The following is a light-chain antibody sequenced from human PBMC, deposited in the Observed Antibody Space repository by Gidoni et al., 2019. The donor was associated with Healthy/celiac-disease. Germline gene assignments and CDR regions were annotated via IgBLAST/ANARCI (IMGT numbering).Light chain of an antibody. V-gene: IGKV1-39*01. CDR3: QQSYSTPPLT. CDR2: AAS. Sequence: DIQMTPSPSSLSASVGERVTITCRASQSISSYLNWYQQKPGKAPKLLIYAASSLQSGVPSRFSGSGSGTDFTLTISSLQPEDFATYYCQQSYSTPPLTFGGGTQVEIK. CDR1: QSISSY. J-gene: IGKJ4*01.